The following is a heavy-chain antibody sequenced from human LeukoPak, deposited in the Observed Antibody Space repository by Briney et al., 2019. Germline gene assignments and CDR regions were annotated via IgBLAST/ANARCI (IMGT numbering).Heavy chain of an antibody. V-gene: IGHV4-4*07. CDR1: GGSISSYY. CDR3: ARVDYYDSSGYYFDY. D-gene: IGHD3-22*01. Sequence: SETLSLTCTVSGGSISSYYWGWIRQPAGKGLEWIGRIYTSGSTNYNPSLKSRVTMSVDTSKNQFSLKLSSVTAADTAVYYCARVDYYDSSGYYFDYWGQGTLVTVSS. CDR2: IYTSGST. J-gene: IGHJ4*02.